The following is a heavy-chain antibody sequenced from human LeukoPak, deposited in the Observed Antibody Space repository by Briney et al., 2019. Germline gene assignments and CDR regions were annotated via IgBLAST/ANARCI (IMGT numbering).Heavy chain of an antibody. CDR2: ISGSGGST. CDR3: ARGISPYSSSWYVHPRVWFDY. V-gene: IGHV3-23*01. Sequence: PGGSLRLSCAASGFTFSSYAMSWVRQAPGKGLEWVSAISGSGGSTYYADSVKGRLTISRDNSKNSLYLQMNSPRAEDTAVYYCARGISPYSSSWYVHPRVWFDYWGQGTLVTVSS. J-gene: IGHJ4*02. CDR1: GFTFSSYA. D-gene: IGHD6-13*01.